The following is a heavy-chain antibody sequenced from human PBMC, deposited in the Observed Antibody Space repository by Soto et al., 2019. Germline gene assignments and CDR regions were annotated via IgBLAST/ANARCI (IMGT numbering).Heavy chain of an antibody. D-gene: IGHD2-2*01. CDR1: GASVCSNSYS. CDR3: AKIIILVPGASYGMDV. CDR2: IYSTDKT. V-gene: IGHV4-39*07. Sequence: SETLSLTCTVSGASVCSNSYSWGWIRQSPGKGLEWIGTIYSTDKTYYHPSLLSRVTISVDTSMNELSLRLSSVTTADTAIYYCAKIIILVPGASYGMDVWGQGTTVT. J-gene: IGHJ6*02.